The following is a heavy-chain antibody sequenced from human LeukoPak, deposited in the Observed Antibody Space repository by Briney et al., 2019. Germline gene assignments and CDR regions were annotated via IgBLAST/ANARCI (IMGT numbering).Heavy chain of an antibody. CDR1: GYTFTSYD. CDR3: ASSTTVTGSFDP. CDR2: MNPNGGNT. Sequence: ASVKVSCKASGYTFTSYDINWVRQATGQGLEWMGWMNPNGGNTGYAQKFQGRVTMTRNTSISTAYMELSSLRSEDTAVYYCASSTTVTGSFDPWGPGTLVTVSS. V-gene: IGHV1-8*01. J-gene: IGHJ5*02. D-gene: IGHD1-26*01.